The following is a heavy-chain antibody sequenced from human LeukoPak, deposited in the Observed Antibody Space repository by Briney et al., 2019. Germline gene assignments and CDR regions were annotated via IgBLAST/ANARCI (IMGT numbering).Heavy chain of an antibody. J-gene: IGHJ5*02. CDR1: GYSISSGYY. D-gene: IGHD2-2*01. CDR2: INHSGST. V-gene: IGHV4-38-2*02. Sequence: SETLSLTCTVSGYSISSGYYWGWIRQPPGKGLEWIGEINHSGSTNYNPSLKSRVTISVDTSKNQFSLKLSSVTAADTAVYYCARLYCSSTSCYVSLRRFGWNWFDPWGQGTLVTVSS. CDR3: ARLYCSSTSCYVSLRRFGWNWFDP.